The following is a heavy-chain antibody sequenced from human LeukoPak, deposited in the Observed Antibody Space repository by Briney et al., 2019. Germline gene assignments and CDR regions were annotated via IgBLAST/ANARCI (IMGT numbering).Heavy chain of an antibody. Sequence: PGGSLRLSCAASGFTFSSHSMNWVRQAPGKGLEWVSYISSSSGPIYYADSVKGRFTISRDNAKNSLYLQMNSLRAEDTAVYFCARGWYSTSLTWFDYWGQGTLVTVSS. V-gene: IGHV3-48*01. CDR3: ARGWYSTSLTWFDY. CDR1: GFTFSSHS. D-gene: IGHD2-2*01. J-gene: IGHJ4*02. CDR2: ISSSSGPI.